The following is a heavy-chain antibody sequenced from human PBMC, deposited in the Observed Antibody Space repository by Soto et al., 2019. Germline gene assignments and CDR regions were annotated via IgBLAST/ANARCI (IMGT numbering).Heavy chain of an antibody. D-gene: IGHD2-2*01. CDR3: ASRYCISTSCYVGYYGMDV. CDR1: GGSIRSSDW. CDR2: IYHSGST. V-gene: IGHV4-4*02. Sequence: QVQLQESGPGLVKPSGTLSLTCAVSGGSIRSSDWWSWVRQPPGKGLEWIGEIYHSGSTNYNPSLKSRVTISVDKSKNQFSLKLSSVTPADTAVYYCASRYCISTSCYVGYYGMDVWGQGTTVTVSS. J-gene: IGHJ6*02.